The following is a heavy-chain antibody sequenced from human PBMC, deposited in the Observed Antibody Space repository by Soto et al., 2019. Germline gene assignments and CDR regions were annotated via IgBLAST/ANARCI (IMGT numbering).Heavy chain of an antibody. D-gene: IGHD1-26*01. J-gene: IGHJ4*02. CDR2: INHSGST. CDR3: SRGFDSGKFYAFES. CDR1: GGAFSGYH. Sequence: APSLPRAGFGGAFSGYHCGLVRPPPGKGLGWIGEINHSGSTNYNPSLKTRVTIAPDTSKNQFSLNLSSVTAADTAVYYCSRGFDSGKFYAFESWGQGTQVSVSS. V-gene: IGHV4-34*09.